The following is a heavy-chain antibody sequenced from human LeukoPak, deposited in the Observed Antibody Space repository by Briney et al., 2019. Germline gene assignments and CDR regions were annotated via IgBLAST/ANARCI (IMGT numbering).Heavy chain of an antibody. CDR2: ISFDGSDA. D-gene: IGHD6-19*01. V-gene: IGHV3-74*01. J-gene: IGHJ4*02. CDR3: ARGTPSPPYSSGWYSY. CDR1: GFTFSGFW. Sequence: GGSLRLSCAASGFTFSGFWMHWVRQAPGKGLVWVSCISFDGSDATYADSVKGRFTISRDNAKNTLHLQMDSLTVEDTAVYYCARGTPSPPYSSGWYSYWGQGTLVTVSS.